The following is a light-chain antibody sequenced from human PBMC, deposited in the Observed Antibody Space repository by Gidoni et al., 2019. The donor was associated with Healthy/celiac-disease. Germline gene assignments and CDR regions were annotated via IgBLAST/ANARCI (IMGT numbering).Light chain of an antibody. J-gene: IGLJ2*01. CDR2: EVS. CDR1: SSDVGGYNY. CDR3: SSYTSSSTGHVV. V-gene: IGLV2-14*01. Sequence: QSALTQPASVSGSPGQSLTISCTGTSSDVGGYNYVSWYQQHPGKTPKLMIYEVSNRPSGVSNRFSGSKSGNTASLTISGLQAEDEADYYCSSYTSSSTGHVVFGGGTKLTVL.